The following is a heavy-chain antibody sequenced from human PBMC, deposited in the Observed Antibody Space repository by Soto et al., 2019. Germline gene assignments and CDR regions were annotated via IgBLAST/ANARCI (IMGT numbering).Heavy chain of an antibody. Sequence: SETLSLTCIVSGGSISSEYYHWTWIRQSPGKGLEWIGYIHYTGSIMYNPSFKSRLTMAVDTSKNQFSLQLTSVTAADTAVYFCAREDDGGDREYYGLDIWGQGTTVTVSS. V-gene: IGHV4-30-4*08. D-gene: IGHD2-21*02. J-gene: IGHJ6*02. CDR2: IHYTGSI. CDR1: GGSISSEYYH. CDR3: AREDDGGDREYYGLDI.